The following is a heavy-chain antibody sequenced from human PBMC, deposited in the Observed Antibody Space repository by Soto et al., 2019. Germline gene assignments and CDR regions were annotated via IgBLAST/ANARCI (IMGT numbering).Heavy chain of an antibody. CDR3: ARASGPHGYFDY. CDR2: IYYSGST. Sequence: QVQLQESGPGLVKPSETLSLTCTVSGGSISSYYWSWIRQPPGKGLEWIGYIYYSGSTNYNPSLKSRXXIXVXKSKNQFSLKLSSVTAADTAVYYCARASGPHGYFDYWGQGTLVTVSS. J-gene: IGHJ4*02. V-gene: IGHV4-59*01. D-gene: IGHD1-26*01. CDR1: GGSISSYY.